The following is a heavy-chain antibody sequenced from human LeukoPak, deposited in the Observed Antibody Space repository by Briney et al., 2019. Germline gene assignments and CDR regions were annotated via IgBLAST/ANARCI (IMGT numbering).Heavy chain of an antibody. CDR2: TKEDGTQK. J-gene: IGHJ4*02. CDR3: VRGGWELDY. V-gene: IGHV3-7*01. D-gene: IGHD4-23*01. CDR1: GFSFQYYW. Sequence: PGGSLRLSCAASGFSFQYYWMAWVRQAPGMGLEWVAHTKEDGTQKFYVDSVRGRFTISKDDARNALYLQMNSLRDEDTAIYYCVRGGWELDYWGQGTLVIVSS.